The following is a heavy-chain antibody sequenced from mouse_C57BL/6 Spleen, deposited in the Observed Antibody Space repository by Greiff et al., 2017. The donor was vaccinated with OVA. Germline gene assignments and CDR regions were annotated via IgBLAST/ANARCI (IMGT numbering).Heavy chain of an antibody. Sequence: QVQLQQSGTELVKPGASVKLSCKASGYTFTSYWMHWVKQRPGQGLEWIGNINPSNGGTNYNEKFKSKATLTVDKSSSTAYMQLSSLTSEDSAVYDCARTTTTVERYAMDYWGQGTSVTVSS. V-gene: IGHV1-53*01. CDR1: GYTFTSYW. D-gene: IGHD1-1*01. CDR3: ARTTTTVERYAMDY. CDR2: INPSNGGT. J-gene: IGHJ4*01.